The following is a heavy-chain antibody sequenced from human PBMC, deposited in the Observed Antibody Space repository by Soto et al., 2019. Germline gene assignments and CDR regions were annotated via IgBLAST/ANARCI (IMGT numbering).Heavy chain of an antibody. CDR3: ARERYASSRHDLDY. D-gene: IGHD3-9*01. CDR1: GFTFSSYG. J-gene: IGHJ4*02. V-gene: IGHV3-74*01. CDR2: IHSDGSSS. Sequence: PGGSLRLSCAASGFTFSSYGMHWVRQAPGKGPVWVSRIHSDGSSSSYADSVKGRFTFSRDNAKNTLYLQMNSLRAEDTDIYYCARERYASSRHDLDYWRQGTPVTVSS.